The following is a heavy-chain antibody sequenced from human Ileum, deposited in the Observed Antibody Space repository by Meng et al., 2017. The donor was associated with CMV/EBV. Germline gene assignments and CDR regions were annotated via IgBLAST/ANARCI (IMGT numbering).Heavy chain of an antibody. CDR3: ARDAQAIGTYATLDY. Sequence: GESLKISCIVSGFTFGSHNMNWVRQAPGKGLEWISYISSDTINYADSVKGRFTISRDNAKNSLYLQMTSLRAEDTVVYYCARDAQAIGTYATLDYWGQGVLVTVSS. CDR2: ISSDTI. J-gene: IGHJ4*02. V-gene: IGHV3-48*04. D-gene: IGHD1-26*01. CDR1: GFTFGSHN.